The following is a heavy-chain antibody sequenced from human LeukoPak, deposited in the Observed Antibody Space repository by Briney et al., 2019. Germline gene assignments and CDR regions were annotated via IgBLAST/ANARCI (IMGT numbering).Heavy chain of an antibody. CDR2: IIPIFGTA. Sequence: SVKASCKASGGTFSSYAISWVRQAPGQGLEWMGGIIPIFGTANYAQKFQGRVTITADESTSTAYMELSSLRSEDTAVYYCAREHMTRVTLDYWGQGTLVTVSS. D-gene: IGHD4-17*01. J-gene: IGHJ4*02. V-gene: IGHV1-69*13. CDR1: GGTFSSYA. CDR3: AREHMTRVTLDY.